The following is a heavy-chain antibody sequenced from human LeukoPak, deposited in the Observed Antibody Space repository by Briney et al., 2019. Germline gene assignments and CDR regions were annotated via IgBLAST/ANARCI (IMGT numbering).Heavy chain of an antibody. CDR3: ASAGLTYGSGSYFVY. D-gene: IGHD3-10*01. V-gene: IGHV3-48*04. J-gene: IGHJ4*02. Sequence: GGSLRLSCAASGFTFSSYSMNWVRQAPGKGLEWVSYISSSSSTIYYADSVKGRFTISRDNAKNSLYLQMNSLRAEDTALYYCASAGLTYGSGSYFVYWGQGTLVTVSS. CDR2: ISSSSSTI. CDR1: GFTFSSYS.